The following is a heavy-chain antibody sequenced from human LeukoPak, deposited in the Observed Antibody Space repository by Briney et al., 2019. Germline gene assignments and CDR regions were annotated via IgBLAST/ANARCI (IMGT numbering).Heavy chain of an antibody. CDR3: ARHYYDYYFEH. V-gene: IGHV4-59*08. CDR2: IYYSGST. D-gene: IGHD3-22*01. J-gene: IGHJ4*02. Sequence: SETLSLTCTVSGGSISSYYWSWIRQPLGKGLEWIGYIYYSGSTNYNPSLKSRVTISVDTSKNQFSLKLSSVTAADTAVYYCARHYYDYYFEHRGQGTLVTVSS. CDR1: GGSISSYY.